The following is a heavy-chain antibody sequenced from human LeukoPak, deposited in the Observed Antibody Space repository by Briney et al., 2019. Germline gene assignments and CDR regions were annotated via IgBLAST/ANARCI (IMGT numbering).Heavy chain of an antibody. CDR3: ARESGYSGYDDYYFDY. CDR1: GGSISSGDYY. D-gene: IGHD5-12*01. CDR2: IYYSGST. Sequence: SETLSLTCTVSGGSISSGDYYWSWIRQPPGKGLEWIGYIYYSGSTYYNPSLKSRVTISVDTSKNQFSLKLSSVTAADTAVYYCARESGYSGYDDYYFDYWGQGTLVTVSS. J-gene: IGHJ4*02. V-gene: IGHV4-30-4*01.